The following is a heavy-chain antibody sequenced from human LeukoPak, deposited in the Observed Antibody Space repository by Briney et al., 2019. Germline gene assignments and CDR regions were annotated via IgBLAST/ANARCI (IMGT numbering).Heavy chain of an antibody. CDR3: AREQFQLWSTTGGFFGY. CDR1: GYTFTRYY. J-gene: IGHJ4*02. Sequence: ASVKVSCKAFGYTFTRYYMHWVRQAPGQGPEWMGVINPSGGSTSYAQKFQGRVTMTRDMSTSTVYMELSSLRSEDTAVYYCAREQFQLWSTTGGFFGYWGQGTLVTVSS. D-gene: IGHD5-18*01. V-gene: IGHV1-46*01. CDR2: INPSGGST.